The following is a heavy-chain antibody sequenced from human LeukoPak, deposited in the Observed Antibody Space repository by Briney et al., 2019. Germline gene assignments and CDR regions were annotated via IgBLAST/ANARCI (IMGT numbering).Heavy chain of an antibody. CDR1: GYTFTGYY. V-gene: IGHV1-2*06. J-gene: IGHJ4*02. Sequence: ASVKVSCKASGYTFTGYYMHWVRQAPGQGLERMGRINPNSGGTNYAQKFQGRVTMTGDTSISTAYMELSRLRSDDTAVYYCARLGYCTNGVCYGYDYWGQGTLVTVSS. CDR3: ARLGYCTNGVCYGYDY. CDR2: INPNSGGT. D-gene: IGHD2-8*01.